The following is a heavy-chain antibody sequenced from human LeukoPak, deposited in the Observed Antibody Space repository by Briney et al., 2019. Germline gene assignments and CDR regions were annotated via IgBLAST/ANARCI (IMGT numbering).Heavy chain of an antibody. CDR3: ARGRGRSGYCSSTSCYGNYYYYYMDV. J-gene: IGHJ6*03. CDR2: IIPIFGTA. CDR1: GGTFSSYA. D-gene: IGHD2-2*03. Sequence: ASVKVSCKASGGTFSSYAISWVRQAPGQGLEWMGGIIPIFGTANYAQKFQGRVTITTDESTSTAYMELSSLRSEDTAVYYCARGRGRSGYCSSTSCYGNYYYYYMDVWGKGTTVTVSS. V-gene: IGHV1-69*05.